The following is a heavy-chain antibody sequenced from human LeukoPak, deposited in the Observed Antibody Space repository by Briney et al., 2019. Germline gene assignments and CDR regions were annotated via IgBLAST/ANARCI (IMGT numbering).Heavy chain of an antibody. CDR2: IRYDGSNK. CDR1: GITSSSYG. Sequence: GGSLRLSRAASGITSSSYGMHWVRHAPGKGLEWVAFIRYDGSNKYYADSVKGRFTISRDNSKNTLYLQMNSLRAEDTALYYCANTSPTVTSLFDYWGQGTLVTVSS. D-gene: IGHD4-17*01. J-gene: IGHJ4*02. CDR3: ANTSPTVTSLFDY. V-gene: IGHV3-30*02.